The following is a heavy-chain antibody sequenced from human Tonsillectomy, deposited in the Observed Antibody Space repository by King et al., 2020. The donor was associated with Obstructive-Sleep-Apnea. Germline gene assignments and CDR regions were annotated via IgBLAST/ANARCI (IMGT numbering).Heavy chain of an antibody. Sequence: QLQESGPGLVKPSETLSLTCTVSGGSISSSSYYWGWIRQPPGKGLEWIGSIYYSGSTYYNPSLKSRVTISVDTSKNQFSLKLSSVTAADTAVYYCARRMELVLRHDAFDIWGQGTMVTVSS. D-gene: IGHD6-13*01. V-gene: IGHV4-39*01. CDR2: IYYSGST. CDR3: ARRMELVLRHDAFDI. J-gene: IGHJ3*02. CDR1: GGSISSSSYY.